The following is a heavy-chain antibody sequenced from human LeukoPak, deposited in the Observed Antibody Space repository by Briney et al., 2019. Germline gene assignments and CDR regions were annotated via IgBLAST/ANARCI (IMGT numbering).Heavy chain of an antibody. CDR3: VRSLRSADF. CDR1: GFTFSNYW. J-gene: IGHJ4*02. Sequence: GGSLRLSCEASGFTFSNYWMHWVRQAPGKGLMWVSQISTDGSQTFYADSVKGRFTISRDNAKNTLFLQMDSLSPEDTAVYYCVRSLRSADFWGQGTLVTVSS. CDR2: ISTDGSQT. V-gene: IGHV3-74*01.